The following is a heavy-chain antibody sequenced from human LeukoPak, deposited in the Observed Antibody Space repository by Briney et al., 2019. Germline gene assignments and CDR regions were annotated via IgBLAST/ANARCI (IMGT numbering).Heavy chain of an antibody. CDR2: IYYSGST. J-gene: IGHJ4*02. CDR1: GGSISSYH. Sequence: PSETLSLTCTVSGGSISSYHWSWIRQPPGKGLEWIGYIYYSGSTNYNPSLKSRVTISVDTSKNQFSLKLSSVTAADTAVYYCARAYSSSWYGDFDYWGQGTLVTVSS. CDR3: ARAYSSSWYGDFDY. D-gene: IGHD6-13*01. V-gene: IGHV4-59*01.